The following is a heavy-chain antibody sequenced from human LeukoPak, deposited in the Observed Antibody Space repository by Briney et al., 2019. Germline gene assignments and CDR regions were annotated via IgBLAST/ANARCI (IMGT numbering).Heavy chain of an antibody. J-gene: IGHJ4*02. V-gene: IGHV3-15*01. Sequence: PGGSLRLSCAASGFTFSNAWLSWVRQAPERRLEWVGRIKSKVNGETIDYAAPVKGRFTISRDDSKNTLYLQMNSLRTEDTAVYYCTTTVGYTGYDWGYWGQGTLVTVSS. D-gene: IGHD5-12*01. CDR3: TTTVGYTGYDWGY. CDR2: IKSKVNGETI. CDR1: GFTFSNAW.